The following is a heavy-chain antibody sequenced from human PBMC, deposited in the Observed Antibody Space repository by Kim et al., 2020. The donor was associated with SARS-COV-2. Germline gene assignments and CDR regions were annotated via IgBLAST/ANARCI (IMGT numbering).Heavy chain of an antibody. Sequence: KGRFTISRDNSKNTLYLQMNSLRAEDTAVYYCAKFQNSTPRPMYYYGMDVWGQGTTVTVSS. CDR3: AKFQNSTPRPMYYYGMDV. V-gene: IGHV3-23*01. D-gene: IGHD2-2*01. J-gene: IGHJ6*02.